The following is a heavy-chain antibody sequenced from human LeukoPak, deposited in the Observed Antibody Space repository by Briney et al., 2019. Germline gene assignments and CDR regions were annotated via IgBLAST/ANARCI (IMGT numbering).Heavy chain of an antibody. CDR3: ASYGDLQYFQH. CDR2: IYYSGST. J-gene: IGHJ1*01. V-gene: IGHV4-30-4*08. Sequence: PSQILSLTCTVSGGSISSGDYYWSWIRQPPGKGLEWIGYIYYSGSTYYNPSLKSRVTISVDTSKNQFSLKLSSVTAADTAVYYCASYGDLQYFQHWGQGTLVTVSS. D-gene: IGHD4-17*01. CDR1: GGSISSGDYY.